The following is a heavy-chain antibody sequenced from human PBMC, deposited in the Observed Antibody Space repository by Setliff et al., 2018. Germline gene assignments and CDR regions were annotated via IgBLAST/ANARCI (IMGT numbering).Heavy chain of an antibody. CDR2: LHRVGTF. J-gene: IGHJ6*04. D-gene: IGHD7-27*01. CDR3: ARDPGNGWQLLLVRYLKLGPGNPGHRLLRDV. Sequence: SETLSLTCSVSGYSIITGYYWAWIRRLPGRGLEWIGSLHRVGTFFYNPSLVSRATLSLDTSRNQFSLRLQSVTAADTAVSYCARDPGNGWQLLLVRYLKLGPGNPGHRLLRDVWGKGTTVTVSS. V-gene: IGHV4-38-2*02. CDR1: GYSIITGYY.